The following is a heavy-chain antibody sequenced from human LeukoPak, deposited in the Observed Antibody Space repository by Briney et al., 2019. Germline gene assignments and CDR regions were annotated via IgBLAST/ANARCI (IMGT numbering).Heavy chain of an antibody. CDR2: ISGSGGST. CDR3: ATRGAAAAQGYFDL. CDR1: GFTFSRYA. D-gene: IGHD6-13*01. Sequence: PGRSLRLSCVASGFTFSRYAMSWVRQAPGKGLEWVSAISGSGGSTYYADSVKGRFTISRDNSKNTLYLQMNSLRAEDTAVYYCATRGAAAAQGYFDLWGRGTLVTVSS. V-gene: IGHV3-23*01. J-gene: IGHJ2*01.